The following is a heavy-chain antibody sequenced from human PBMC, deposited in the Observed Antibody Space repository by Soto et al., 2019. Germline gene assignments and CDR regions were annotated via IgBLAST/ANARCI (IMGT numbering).Heavy chain of an antibody. Sequence: SETLSLTCAVYGGSFSGYYWSWIRQPPGKGLEWIGEINHSGSTNYNPSLKSRVTISVDTSKNQFSLKLSSVTAADTAVYYCARGEDYCGSGSYLNYWGQGTLVTVSS. CDR1: GGSFSGYY. D-gene: IGHD3-10*01. V-gene: IGHV4-34*01. CDR2: INHSGST. CDR3: ARGEDYCGSGSYLNY. J-gene: IGHJ4*02.